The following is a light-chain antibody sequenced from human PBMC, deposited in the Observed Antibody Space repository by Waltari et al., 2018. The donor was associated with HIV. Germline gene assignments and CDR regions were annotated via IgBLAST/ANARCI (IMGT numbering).Light chain of an antibody. V-gene: IGLV2-8*01. J-gene: IGLJ2*01. CDR1: SSDVGGYKS. CDR3: SSYAGSNNVV. Sequence: QSALTQPPSASGSPGQSVTISCTGTSSDVGGYKSVSWYQQHPGKAPQVMIYEVSKRPSGVPDRFSDSKSGNTASLTVSGLQAEDEADYYCSSYAGSNNVVFGGGTKLTVL. CDR2: EVS.